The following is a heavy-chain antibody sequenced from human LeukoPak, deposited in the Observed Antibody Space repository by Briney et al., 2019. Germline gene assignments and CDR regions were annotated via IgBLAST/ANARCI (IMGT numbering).Heavy chain of an antibody. Sequence: SETLSLTCTVSVGSISSYYWSWIRQPAGKGLEWIGRIYTSESTNYNPSLKSRVTMSVDTSKNQFSLKLSSVTAADTAVYYCARGWQQVPRRLTTVVTEDAFDIWGQGTMVTVSS. D-gene: IGHD4-23*01. V-gene: IGHV4-4*07. CDR3: ARGWQQVPRRLTTVVTEDAFDI. CDR1: VGSISSYY. CDR2: IYTSEST. J-gene: IGHJ3*02.